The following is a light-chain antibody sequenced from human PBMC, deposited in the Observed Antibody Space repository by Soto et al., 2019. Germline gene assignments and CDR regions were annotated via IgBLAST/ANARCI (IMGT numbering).Light chain of an antibody. CDR1: RSVSSD. V-gene: IGKV3-15*01. CDR2: GAS. Sequence: EIVMTKSPATLSVSPGDRATLSCRASRSVSSDLAWYQQKPGQAPRLLIFGASTRATDIPDRFSGSGYGTEFTLTISSLQSEDFAVYNCQQYSNWPTVLTFGGGTKVDIK. J-gene: IGKJ4*01. CDR3: QQYSNWPTVLT.